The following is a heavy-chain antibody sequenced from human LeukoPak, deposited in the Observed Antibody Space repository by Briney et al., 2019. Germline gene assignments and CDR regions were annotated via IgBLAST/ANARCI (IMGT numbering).Heavy chain of an antibody. D-gene: IGHD3-22*01. J-gene: IGHJ3*02. CDR1: GFSLSNYW. CDR2: INSEGSST. Sequence: GGSLRLSCAASGFSLSNYWMNWVRQAPGKGLMWVSHINSEGSSTTYADSVKGRFTISRDNSKNTLYLQMNSLRAEDTAVYYCARGYYYDSSGYTPGAFDIWGQGTMVTVSS. V-gene: IGHV3-74*01. CDR3: ARGYYYDSSGYTPGAFDI.